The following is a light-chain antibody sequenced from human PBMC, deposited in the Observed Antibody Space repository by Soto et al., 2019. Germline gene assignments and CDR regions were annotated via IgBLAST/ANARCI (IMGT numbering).Light chain of an antibody. CDR3: QQSYSIPLT. J-gene: IGKJ1*01. CDR2: ASS. V-gene: IGKV1-39*01. Sequence: DIQVTQSPSSLSASVGDRVTIACRASQSFSTYLNWYQQKPGKAPKLLIYASSSLQSGVPSRFSGSRSGTDFTLTISSLQPEDFATYYCQQSYSIPLTFGQGTKVVIK. CDR1: QSFSTY.